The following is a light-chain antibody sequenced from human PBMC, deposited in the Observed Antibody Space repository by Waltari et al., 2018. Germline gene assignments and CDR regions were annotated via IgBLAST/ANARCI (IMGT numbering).Light chain of an antibody. V-gene: IGLV1-47*01. Sequence: QSVLTRAPSVSGTLGQSVAISCSGATSNVGKNHVYWYQQLPGTAPKLLIYRNSQRPSGVPDRFSASKSDTSASLTISGLRSEDEADYYCITWDDSLGGYYVFGTGTTVTVL. CDR2: RNS. J-gene: IGLJ1*01. CDR3: ITWDDSLGGYYV. CDR1: TSNVGKNH.